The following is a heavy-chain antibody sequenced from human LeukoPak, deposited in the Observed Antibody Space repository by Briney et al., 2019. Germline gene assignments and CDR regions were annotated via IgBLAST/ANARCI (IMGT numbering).Heavy chain of an antibody. D-gene: IGHD4-17*01. CDR1: GFTFSSYA. CDR2: FYSGGST. V-gene: IGHV3-66*01. Sequence: GGSLRLSCAASGFTFSSYAMSWVRPAPGKGLEWGSVFYSGGSTYYADSMKGRFTISRDNSKNTLYLLMNSLRAEDTAVYYCARGNSTVWYFDYWGQGTLVTVSS. J-gene: IGHJ4*02. CDR3: ARGNSTVWYFDY.